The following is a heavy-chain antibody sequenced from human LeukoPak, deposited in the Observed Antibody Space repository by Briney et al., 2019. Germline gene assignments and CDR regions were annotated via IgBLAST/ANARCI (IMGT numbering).Heavy chain of an antibody. D-gene: IGHD6-13*01. V-gene: IGHV3-48*03. CDR1: GFTLSSYE. CDR2: ISRTGNSI. Sequence: GGSLRLSCAASGFTLSSYEMNWVRLAPGKGLEWISYISRTGNSIYYADSVKGRFTISRDSAKSSLYLQMNSPRAEDTAVYYCARGPYSSNWYVDYWGQGTLVTVAS. J-gene: IGHJ4*02. CDR3: ARGPYSSNWYVDY.